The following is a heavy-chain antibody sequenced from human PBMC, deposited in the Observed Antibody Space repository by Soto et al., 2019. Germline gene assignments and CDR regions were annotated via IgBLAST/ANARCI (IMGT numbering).Heavy chain of an antibody. J-gene: IGHJ6*03. D-gene: IGHD2-15*01. Sequence: GGSLRLSCAASGFTFSTYWMHWVRQAPGKGLVWVSRINSDGSITTYADSVKGRFTISRDNSKNTLYLQMNSLRAEDTAVYYCARGGGSCYSCYYYHLDVWGKGTTVIVSS. CDR2: INSDGSIT. CDR1: GFTFSTYW. CDR3: ARGGGSCYSCYYYHLDV. V-gene: IGHV3-74*03.